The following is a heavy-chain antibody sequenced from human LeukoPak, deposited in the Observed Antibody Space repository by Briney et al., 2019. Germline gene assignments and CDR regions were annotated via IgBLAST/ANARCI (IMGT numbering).Heavy chain of an antibody. Sequence: SETLSLTCTVSGGSISSYYWSWNRQPPGKGLEWIGYIYYSGSTNYNPSLKSRVTISVDTSKNQFSLKLSSVTAADTAVYYCAREDSAFDVWGQGTMVTVSS. V-gene: IGHV4-59*01. D-gene: IGHD2-15*01. CDR2: IYYSGST. CDR3: AREDSAFDV. J-gene: IGHJ3*01. CDR1: GGSISSYY.